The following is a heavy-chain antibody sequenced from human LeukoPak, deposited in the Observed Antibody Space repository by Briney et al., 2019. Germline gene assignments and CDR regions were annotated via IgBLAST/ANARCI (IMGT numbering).Heavy chain of an antibody. CDR2: NYYSGST. Sequence: PSETLSLTCTVSGGSISSYYWSWIRQPPGKGLVWIGYNYYSGSTNYNPSLKSRVTISVDTSKNQFSLKLSSVTAADTAVYYCARHRQGFWSGYYANWFDPWGQGTLVTVSS. J-gene: IGHJ5*02. D-gene: IGHD3-3*01. CDR1: GGSISSYY. CDR3: ARHRQGFWSGYYANWFDP. V-gene: IGHV4-59*08.